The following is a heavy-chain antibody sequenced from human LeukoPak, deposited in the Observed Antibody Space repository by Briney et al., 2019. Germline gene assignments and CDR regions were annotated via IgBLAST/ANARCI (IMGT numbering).Heavy chain of an antibody. Sequence: GVTLRLSCAASGFTFSSYSMNWVRQAPGKGLEWVSSISSSSSYIYYADSVKGRFTISRDNAKNSLYLQMNSLRAEDTAVYYCARWSGSSWYFDAFDIWGQGTMVTVSS. CDR3: ARWSGSSWYFDAFDI. CDR2: ISSSSSYI. CDR1: GFTFSSYS. V-gene: IGHV3-21*01. D-gene: IGHD6-13*01. J-gene: IGHJ3*02.